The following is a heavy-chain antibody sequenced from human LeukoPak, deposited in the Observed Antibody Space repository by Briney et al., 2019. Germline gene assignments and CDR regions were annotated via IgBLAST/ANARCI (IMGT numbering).Heavy chain of an antibody. D-gene: IGHD2-15*01. Sequence: SETLSLTCTVSGGSISSSSYYWGWIRQPPGKGLEWIGSIYYSGSTYYNPSLKSRVTISVDTSKNQFSLKLSSVTAADTAVYYCARAGCSGGSCYSGRRWFDPWGQGTLVTVSS. CDR2: IYYSGST. V-gene: IGHV4-39*07. CDR3: ARAGCSGGSCYSGRRWFDP. J-gene: IGHJ5*02. CDR1: GGSISSSSYY.